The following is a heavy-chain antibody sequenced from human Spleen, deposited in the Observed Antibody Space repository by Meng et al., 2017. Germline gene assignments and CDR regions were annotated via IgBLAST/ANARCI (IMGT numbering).Heavy chain of an antibody. J-gene: IGHJ3*02. CDR1: GFTFSDFD. Sequence: GESLKISCAASGFTFSDFDMIWVRQAPGKGLEWVSTISGSGTRTYYGDSVKGRFTISRDNSKNTVYLQMSSLRDEDTAVYYCAQRDYAFDIWGQGTMVTVSS. CDR2: ISGSGTRT. V-gene: IGHV3-23*01. D-gene: IGHD2-21*01. CDR3: AQRDYAFDI.